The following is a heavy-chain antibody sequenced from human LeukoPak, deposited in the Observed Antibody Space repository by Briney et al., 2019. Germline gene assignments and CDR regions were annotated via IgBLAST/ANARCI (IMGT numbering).Heavy chain of an antibody. CDR1: GFTFSSYW. CDR3: ATRRYSSGFDY. D-gene: IGHD6-19*01. Sequence: GGSLRLSCAASGFTFSSYWMSWVRQAPGKGLEWVANIKQDGSEIYYVDSVKGRFTISRDNAKNSLFLQVNSLRAEDTAVYYCATRRYSSGFDYWGQGTLVTVSS. CDR2: IKQDGSEI. V-gene: IGHV3-7*01. J-gene: IGHJ4*02.